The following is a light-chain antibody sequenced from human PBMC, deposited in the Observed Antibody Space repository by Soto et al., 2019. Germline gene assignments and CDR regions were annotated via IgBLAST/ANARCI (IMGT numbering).Light chain of an antibody. CDR1: QGIDTW. CDR2: GAS. V-gene: IGKV1-12*01. CDR3: LQAYTFPRT. Sequence: DIQMTQSPSSVSASVGDRVTITCRASQGIDTWLAWYQHNPGKAPKLLIYGASTLYSGVPSRFSGSGSGTDFTLIINSLQPEDFATYYCLQAYTFPRTFGQGSKVEVK. J-gene: IGKJ1*01.